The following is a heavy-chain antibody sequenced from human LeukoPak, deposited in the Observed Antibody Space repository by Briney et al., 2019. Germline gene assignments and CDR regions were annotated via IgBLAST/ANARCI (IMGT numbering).Heavy chain of an antibody. V-gene: IGHV4-30-2*01. CDR1: GGSISSGRYS. J-gene: IGHJ4*02. CDR2: IYHSGST. CDR3: ARARRVDIVG. Sequence: SETLSLTCAVSGGSISSGRYSWSWIRQPPGKGLEWIGYIYHSGSTYYNPSLKSRVTISVDRSKNQFSLKLSSVTAADTAVYYCARARRVDIVGWGQGTLVTVSS. D-gene: IGHD5-12*01.